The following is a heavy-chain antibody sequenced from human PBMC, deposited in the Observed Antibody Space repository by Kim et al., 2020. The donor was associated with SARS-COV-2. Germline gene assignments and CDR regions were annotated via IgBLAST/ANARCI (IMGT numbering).Heavy chain of an antibody. D-gene: IGHD6-13*01. CDR2: INSDGSST. V-gene: IGHV3-74*01. CDR1: GFTFSSYW. J-gene: IGHJ6*02. CDR3: ARGGEQQLVRNYYYYGMDV. Sequence: GGSLRLSCAASGFTFSSYWMHWVRQAPGKGLVWVSRINSDGSSTSYADSVKGRFTISRDNAKNTLYLQMNSLRAEDTAVYYCARGGEQQLVRNYYYYGMDVWGQGTTVTVSS.